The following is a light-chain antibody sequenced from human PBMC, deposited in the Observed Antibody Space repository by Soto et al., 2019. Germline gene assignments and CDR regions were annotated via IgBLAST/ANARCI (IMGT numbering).Light chain of an antibody. J-gene: IGKJ1*01. CDR3: QQYDGYSWS. V-gene: IGKV1-5*03. CDR1: QNIYSW. Sequence: DIQMTQSPSTLSASLGDRVSITCRASQNIYSWLAWHQQKPGKAPKLLIYKASDLESGVPSRFSGSGSGTEFTLTISSLQPDDFATYYCQQYDGYSWSFGQGTKVDIK. CDR2: KAS.